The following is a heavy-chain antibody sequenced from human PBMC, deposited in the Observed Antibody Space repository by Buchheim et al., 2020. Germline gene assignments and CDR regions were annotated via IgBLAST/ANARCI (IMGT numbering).Heavy chain of an antibody. D-gene: IGHD3-3*01. V-gene: IGHV3-7*01. Sequence: EVQLVESGGGLVQPGGSLRLSCAASGFTFSSYGMSWVRQAPGKGLEWVANIKQDGSEKYYVDSVKGRFTISRDNAKNSLYLQMNSLRAEDTAVYYCASEGITIFGVVIMDYWGQGTL. CDR2: IKQDGSEK. J-gene: IGHJ4*02. CDR1: GFTFSSYG. CDR3: ASEGITIFGVVIMDY.